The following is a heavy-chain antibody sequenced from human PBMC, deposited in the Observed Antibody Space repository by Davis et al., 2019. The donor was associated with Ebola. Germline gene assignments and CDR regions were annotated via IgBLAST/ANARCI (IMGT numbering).Heavy chain of an antibody. V-gene: IGHV3-30*18. CDR1: GFTFSSYG. D-gene: IGHD2-2*01. J-gene: IGHJ5*02. Sequence: GESLKISCAASGFTFSSYGMHWVRQAPGKGLEWVAVISYDGSNKYYADSVKGRFTISRDNSKNTLYLQMSSLRAEDTAVYYCVKGGCSSTSCYRRWDWFDPWGQGTLVTVSS. CDR3: VKGGCSSTSCYRRWDWFDP. CDR2: ISYDGSNK.